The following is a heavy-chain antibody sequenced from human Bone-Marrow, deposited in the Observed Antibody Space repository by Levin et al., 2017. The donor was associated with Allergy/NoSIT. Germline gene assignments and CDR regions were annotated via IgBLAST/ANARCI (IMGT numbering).Heavy chain of an antibody. CDR3: ARDDYDILTGVPPEF. CDR2: ISAYNGNT. CDR1: GYTFNIYG. D-gene: IGHD3-9*01. Sequence: GESLKISCKASGYTFNIYGLSWVRQAPGQGLEWMGWISAYNGNTNYAPKFQGRLTLTTETSTNTAYMELRSLTSDDTAVYFCARDDYDILTGVPPEFWGQGTLVTVSS. J-gene: IGHJ4*02. V-gene: IGHV1-18*01.